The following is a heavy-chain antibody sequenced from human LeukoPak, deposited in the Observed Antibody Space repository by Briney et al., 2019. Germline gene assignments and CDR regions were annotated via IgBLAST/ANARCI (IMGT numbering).Heavy chain of an antibody. V-gene: IGHV4-61*01. CDR2: IYYSGST. Sequence: SETLSLTCTVSGGSVSSGSYYWSWIRQPPGKGLEWIGYIYYSGSTYYNPSLKSRVTISVDTSKNQFSLKLTSVTAADTAVYYCARDSSGRSEYPPFDYWGQGTLDTVSS. D-gene: IGHD3-22*01. J-gene: IGHJ4*02. CDR1: GGSVSSGSYY. CDR3: ARDSSGRSEYPPFDY.